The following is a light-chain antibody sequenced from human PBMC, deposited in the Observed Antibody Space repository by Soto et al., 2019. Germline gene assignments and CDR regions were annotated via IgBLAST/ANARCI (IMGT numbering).Light chain of an antibody. CDR2: EGS. J-gene: IGLJ2*01. V-gene: IGLV2-23*01. CDR3: CSYAGSEVV. Sequence: QSALTQPASVSGSPGQSITISCSGTSSDVGSYNLVSWYQQHLGEAPKLIIYEGSKRPSGVSNRFSGSKSGNTASLTISGLQAEDEADYYCCSYAGSEVVFGGGTKLTVL. CDR1: SSDVGSYNL.